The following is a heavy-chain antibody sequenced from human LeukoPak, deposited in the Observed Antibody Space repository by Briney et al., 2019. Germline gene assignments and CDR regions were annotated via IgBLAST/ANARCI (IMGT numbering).Heavy chain of an antibody. CDR3: ARGVGWNDGTFDV. Sequence: GRSLRLSCAASGFTFSNLDLHWVRQAPGKGLEWVALISFDGSNKNYPDSVRGRFTISRDNSKNTLYLQMNTLRGEDTAVYYCARGVGWNDGTFDVWGQGTMVTVSS. D-gene: IGHD1-1*01. V-gene: IGHV3-30*04. CDR1: GFTFSNLD. CDR2: ISFDGSNK. J-gene: IGHJ3*01.